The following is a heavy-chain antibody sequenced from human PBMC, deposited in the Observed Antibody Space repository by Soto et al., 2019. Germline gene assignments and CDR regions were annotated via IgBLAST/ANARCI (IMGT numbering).Heavy chain of an antibody. CDR2: INPNSGGT. CDR1: GYTFTGYY. V-gene: IGHV1-2*02. J-gene: IGHJ6*02. CDR3: ARVRITIVRGVPSVSPAMVV. Sequence: AAVKVSCKASGYTFTGYYMHCVRQAPGQGLEWMGWINPNSGGTNYAKKFQGRVTMTRDTSIRTAYMELSRLRSDDTAVYYCARVRITIVRGVPSVSPAMVVWGQGTTVTVSS. D-gene: IGHD3-10*01.